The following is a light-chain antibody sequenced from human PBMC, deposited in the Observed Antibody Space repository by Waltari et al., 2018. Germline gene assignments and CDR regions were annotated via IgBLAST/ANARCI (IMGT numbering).Light chain of an antibody. J-gene: IGKJ1*01. CDR3: QQYYTTPLT. Sequence: DIVMTQSPDSLAVSLGERATINCKSSQSVLCSSNNKNQLAWYQQKPGQPPRLLISWAATRGSGVPDRFSGSGSGTDFTLTISSLQAEDVAVYYCQQYYTTPLTFGQGTKVEIK. CDR2: WAA. V-gene: IGKV4-1*01. CDR1: QSVLCSSNNKNQ.